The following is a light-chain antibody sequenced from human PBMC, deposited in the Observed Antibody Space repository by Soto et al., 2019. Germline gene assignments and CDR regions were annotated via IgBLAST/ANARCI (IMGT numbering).Light chain of an antibody. V-gene: IGKV3-11*01. J-gene: IGKJ3*01. Sequence: EIVLTQSPDTLSLSPGERATLSCSASQSVSTSLAWYQQKPGQAPRVLIYDASNRATGSPASFSGSGSGTNFTLTLSILEPEDFAVYYCQQRSNWPPEVTRGPGTKVDIK. CDR3: QQRSNWPPEVT. CDR1: QSVSTS. CDR2: DAS.